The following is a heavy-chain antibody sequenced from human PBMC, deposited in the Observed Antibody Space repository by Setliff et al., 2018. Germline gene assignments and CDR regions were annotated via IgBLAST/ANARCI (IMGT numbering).Heavy chain of an antibody. CDR1: GDSINPYY. D-gene: IGHD3-10*01. CDR3: ARVRRLYGSGSYYNSENWFDP. V-gene: IGHV4-59*08. J-gene: IGHJ5*02. Sequence: SETLSLTCSVSGDSINPYYWTWIRQPPGKGLEWIGFIYYSGATTYNPSLKSRVTISVDTSKNQFSLKLSSVTAADTAVYYCARVRRLYGSGSYYNSENWFDPWGQGTLVTVSS. CDR2: IYYSGAT.